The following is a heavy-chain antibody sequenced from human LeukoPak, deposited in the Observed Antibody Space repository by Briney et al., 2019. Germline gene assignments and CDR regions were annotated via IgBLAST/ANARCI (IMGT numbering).Heavy chain of an antibody. CDR3: ARYGSGSYSDDHFQH. CDR1: GGSISSSSYY. D-gene: IGHD3-10*01. J-gene: IGHJ1*01. Sequence: SETLSLTCTVSGGSISSSSYYWGWIRQPPGKALEWIGFIYYSGSTKYNPSLKSRVTISVDTSKNQFSLKLTSVTAADTAVYYCARYGSGSYSDDHFQHWGQGTLVTVSS. V-gene: IGHV4-61*05. CDR2: IYYSGST.